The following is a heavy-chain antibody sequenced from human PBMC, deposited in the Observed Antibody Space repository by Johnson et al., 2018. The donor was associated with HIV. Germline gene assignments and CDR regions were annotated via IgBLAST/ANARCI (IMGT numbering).Heavy chain of an antibody. Sequence: QVQLVESGGGLVQPGGSLRLSCAASGFTVSSNYMSWVRQAPGKGLEWISYVSSGGSSIYYADSVRGRFTISRDNAKNSLFLQLNRLRAGDTGGYYCARGGTYSWSPDRIGRAFDIWGQGTTVTVSS. D-gene: IGHD1-20*01. CDR1: GFTVSSNY. V-gene: IGHV3-11*01. J-gene: IGHJ3*02. CDR2: VSSGGSSI. CDR3: ARGGTYSWSPDRIGRAFDI.